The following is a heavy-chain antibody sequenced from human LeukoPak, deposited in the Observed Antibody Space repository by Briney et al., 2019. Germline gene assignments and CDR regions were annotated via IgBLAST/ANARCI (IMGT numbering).Heavy chain of an antibody. V-gene: IGHV3-30*02. Sequence: PGGFLRLSCAASGFTFDDYAMHWVRQAPGKGLEWVAFIRYDGSNKYYADSVKGRFTISRDNSKNTLYLQMNSLRAEDTAVYYCANWFDPWGQGTLVTVSS. CDR1: GFTFDDYA. CDR2: IRYDGSNK. J-gene: IGHJ5*02. CDR3: ANWFDP.